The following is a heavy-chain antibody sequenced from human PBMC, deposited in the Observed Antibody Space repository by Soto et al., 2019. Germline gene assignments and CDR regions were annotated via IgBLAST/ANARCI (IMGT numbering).Heavy chain of an antibody. Sequence: QVQLVQSGAEVKKPGASVKVSCKASGYTFTSYGISWVRQAPGQGLEWMGWISAYNGNTNYAQKLQGRVTMTTYTSTSTAYMELRSLRSDDTAVYYCASFSIAATDPYGMDVWGQGTTVTVSS. D-gene: IGHD6-13*01. CDR1: GYTFTSYG. CDR3: ASFSIAATDPYGMDV. V-gene: IGHV1-18*01. CDR2: ISAYNGNT. J-gene: IGHJ6*02.